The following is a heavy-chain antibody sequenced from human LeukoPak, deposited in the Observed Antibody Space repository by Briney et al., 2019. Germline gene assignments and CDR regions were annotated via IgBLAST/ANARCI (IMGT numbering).Heavy chain of an antibody. V-gene: IGHV3-7*03. CDR3: ARDRGHFDI. CDR1: GFTFGKYW. J-gene: IGHJ3*02. Sequence: GGSLRLSCVASGFTFGKYWMSWVRQAPGKGLEWVANIKLDGSEKNYVDSVKGRFTISRDNTKNSLYLQMNSLRAEDTAVYYCARDRGHFDIWGQGTMVTVSS. CDR2: IKLDGSEK. D-gene: IGHD5-24*01.